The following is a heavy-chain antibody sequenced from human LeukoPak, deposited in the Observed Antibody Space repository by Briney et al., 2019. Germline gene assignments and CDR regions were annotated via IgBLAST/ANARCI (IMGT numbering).Heavy chain of an antibody. CDR2: IYHSGST. V-gene: IGHV4-38-2*02. J-gene: IGHJ4*02. CDR3: ARDTPEWEGVDYFDY. D-gene: IGHD1-26*01. Sequence: PSETLSLTCTVSGYSISSGYYWGWIRQPPGKGLEWIGSIYHSGSTYYNPSLKSRVTISVDTSKNQFSLKLSSVTAADTAVYYCARDTPEWEGVDYFDYWGQGTLVTVSS. CDR1: GYSISSGYY.